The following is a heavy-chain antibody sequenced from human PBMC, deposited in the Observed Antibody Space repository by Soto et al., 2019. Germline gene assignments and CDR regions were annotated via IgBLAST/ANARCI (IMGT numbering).Heavy chain of an antibody. J-gene: IGHJ4*02. CDR2: ISGSGGST. Sequence: GGSLRLSCVASGFTFSSYAMSWVRQAPGKGLEWVSAISGSGGSTYYADSVKGRFTISRDNSKNTLYLQMNSLRAEDTAVYYCAKDSIDIVATIFFSGGEDYFDYWGQGTLVTVSS. D-gene: IGHD5-12*01. CDR1: GFTFSSYA. V-gene: IGHV3-23*01. CDR3: AKDSIDIVATIFFSGGEDYFDY.